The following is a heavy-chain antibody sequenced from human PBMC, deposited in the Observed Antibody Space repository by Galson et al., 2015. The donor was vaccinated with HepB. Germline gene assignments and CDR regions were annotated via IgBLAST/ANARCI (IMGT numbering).Heavy chain of an antibody. CDR2: IWYDGSNK. J-gene: IGHJ4*02. CDR3: ARGETGSGATYFDY. Sequence: SLRLSCAASGFTFSSYGMHWVRQAPGKGLEWVAVIWYDGSNKYYADSVKGRFTISRDNSKNTLYLQMNSLRAEDTAVYYCARGETGSGATYFDYWGQGTLVTVSS. CDR1: GFTFSSYG. V-gene: IGHV3-33*01. D-gene: IGHD3-10*01.